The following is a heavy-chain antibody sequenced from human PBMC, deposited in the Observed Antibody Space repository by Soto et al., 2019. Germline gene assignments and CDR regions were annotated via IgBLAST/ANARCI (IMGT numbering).Heavy chain of an antibody. D-gene: IGHD3-16*01. CDR1: GVSFTSSA. CDR3: AADRRVFGYYYYMDV. V-gene: IGHV1-58*02. J-gene: IGHJ6*03. CDR2: IVVGSGNT. Sequence: SVKLSCKASGVSFTSSAMQWVRHARGQRLEWIGWIVVGSGNTNYAQKFQERVTITRDMSTSTAYMELSSLRSEDTAVYYCAADRRVFGYYYYMDVWGKGTTVTVSS.